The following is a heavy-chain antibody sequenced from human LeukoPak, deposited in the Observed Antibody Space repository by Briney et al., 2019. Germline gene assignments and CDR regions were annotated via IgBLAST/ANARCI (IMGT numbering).Heavy chain of an antibody. CDR1: GLTLSDHY. V-gene: IGHV3-72*01. CDR3: ARGGPFRGLDP. Sequence: PGGSRRLSCAASGLTLSDHYMDWVRQAPGRGLEWVGRIRMKVNGSTTQYAASVKGRFAVSRDDSENSLYLQMNSLKSEDTAVYYCARGGPFRGLDPWGQGILVTVSS. D-gene: IGHD2-21*01. J-gene: IGHJ5*02. CDR2: IRMKVNGSTT.